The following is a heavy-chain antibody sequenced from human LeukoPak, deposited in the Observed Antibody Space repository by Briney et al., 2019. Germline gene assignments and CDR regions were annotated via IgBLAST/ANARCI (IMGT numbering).Heavy chain of an antibody. Sequence: SETLPLTCAVYGGSFSGYYWSWIRQPPGKGLEWIGEINHSGSTNYNPSLKSRVTISVDTSKNQFSLKLSSVTAADTAVYYCARYSYDYVWGSYAYWGQGTLVTVSS. V-gene: IGHV4-34*01. D-gene: IGHD3-16*01. CDR2: INHSGST. CDR1: GGSFSGYY. CDR3: ARYSYDYVWGSYAY. J-gene: IGHJ4*02.